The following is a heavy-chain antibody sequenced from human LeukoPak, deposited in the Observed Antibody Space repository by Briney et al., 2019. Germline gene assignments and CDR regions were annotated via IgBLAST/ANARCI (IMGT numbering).Heavy chain of an antibody. CDR1: GFTFSSYA. CDR3: ARDFGSSCRFDY. J-gene: IGHJ4*02. Sequence: GGSLRLSCAASGFTFSSYAMHWVRQAPGKGLEWVAVISYDGSNKYYADSVKGRFTISRDNSKNTLYLQMNSLRAEDTAVYYCARDFGSSCRFDYWGRGTLVTVSS. CDR2: ISYDGSNK. D-gene: IGHD2-2*01. V-gene: IGHV3-30-3*01.